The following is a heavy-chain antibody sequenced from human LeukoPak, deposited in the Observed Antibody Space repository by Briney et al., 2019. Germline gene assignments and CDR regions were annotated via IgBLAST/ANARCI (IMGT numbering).Heavy chain of an antibody. Sequence: PGGSLRLSCAASGFTFSSYAMHWVRQAPGKGLEYVSAISSNGGSTYYANSVKGRFTISRDNSKNTLYLQMGSLRAEDMAVYYCARVRYTSYYYYGMDVWGQGTTVTVSS. CDR1: GFTFSSYA. CDR3: ARVRYTSYYYYGMDV. V-gene: IGHV3-64*01. D-gene: IGHD6-13*01. CDR2: ISSNGGST. J-gene: IGHJ6*02.